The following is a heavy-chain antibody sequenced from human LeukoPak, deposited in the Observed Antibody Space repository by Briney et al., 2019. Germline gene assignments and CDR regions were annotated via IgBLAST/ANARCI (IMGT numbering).Heavy chain of an antibody. J-gene: IGHJ6*02. V-gene: IGHV3-49*04. CDR2: IRSKTYGGTT. CDR1: GVTFWDYA. CDR3: TTDRVVATSTYYYYYGMDV. D-gene: IGHD5-12*01. Sequence: PGGALRLSCTASGVTFWDYALSWGRQAPGKGLDWVGYIRSKTYGGTTEYAASVKGRFTISRDDSRTTAYLQMNSLKTEDTAVYYCTTDRVVATSTYYYYYGMDVWGQGTTVTVSS.